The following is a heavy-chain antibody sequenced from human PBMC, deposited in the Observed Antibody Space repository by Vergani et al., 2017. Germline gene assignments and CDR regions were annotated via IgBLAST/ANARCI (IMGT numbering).Heavy chain of an antibody. CDR1: GGTFSSYA. D-gene: IGHD6-19*01. J-gene: IGHJ6*02. Sequence: QVQLVQSGAEVKKPGSSVKVSCKASGGTFSSYAISWVRQAPGQGLEWMGGIIPIFGTANYAQKFQGRVTITADESTSTAYMELSSLRSEDTAVYYCARAWGIAVAGTQYYYYGMDVWGQGPTVTVSS. CDR2: IIPIFGTA. CDR3: ARAWGIAVAGTQYYYYGMDV. V-gene: IGHV1-69*01.